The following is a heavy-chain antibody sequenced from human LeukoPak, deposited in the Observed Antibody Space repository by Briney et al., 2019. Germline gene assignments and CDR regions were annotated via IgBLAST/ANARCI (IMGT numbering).Heavy chain of an antibody. D-gene: IGHD2-15*01. CDR3: AKDPRSGPLIY. V-gene: IGHV3-23*01. CDR2: IGGSGGST. CDR1: GFTFSSYA. J-gene: IGHJ4*02. Sequence: GGSLSLSCAASGFTFSSYAMSWVRQAPGKGLEWASVIGGSGGSTYYADSVKGRFTISRDNSKNMLYLQMNSLRAEDTAVYYCAKDPRSGPLIYWGQGTLVTVSS.